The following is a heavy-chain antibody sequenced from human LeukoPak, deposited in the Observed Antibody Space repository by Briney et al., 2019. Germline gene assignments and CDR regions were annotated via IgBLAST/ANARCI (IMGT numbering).Heavy chain of an antibody. CDR2: INHSGSI. CDR3: AGGDYHGSESYANY. V-gene: IGHV4-34*01. J-gene: IGHJ4*02. Sequence: PSETLSLTCAVYGGSFSGQYWGWIRQPPGEGLEWIGEINHSGSISYNASLKSRVTISLDTSKNQFSLNLRSVTAADTAVYYCAGGDYHGSESYANYWGQGTLVTVSS. CDR1: GGSFSGQY. D-gene: IGHD3-10*01.